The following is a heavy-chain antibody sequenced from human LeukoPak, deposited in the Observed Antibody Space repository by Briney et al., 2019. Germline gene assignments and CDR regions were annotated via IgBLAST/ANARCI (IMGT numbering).Heavy chain of an antibody. J-gene: IGHJ4*02. Sequence: SETLSLTCAVYGGSFSGYYWSWIRQPPGKGLEWIGEINHSGSTNYNPSLKSRVTISVDTSKNQFSLKLSSVTAADTAVYYCARGGALVYDFWSGYYYYFDYWGQGTLVTVSS. CDR1: GGSFSGYY. V-gene: IGHV4-34*01. CDR3: ARGGALVYDFWSGYYYYFDY. D-gene: IGHD3-3*01. CDR2: INHSGST.